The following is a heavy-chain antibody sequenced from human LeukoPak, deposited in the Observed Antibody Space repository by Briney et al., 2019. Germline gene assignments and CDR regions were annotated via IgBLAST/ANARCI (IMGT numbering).Heavy chain of an antibody. J-gene: IGHJ4*02. V-gene: IGHV4-34*01. Sequence: PSETLSLTCAVYGGSFSGYYWSWIRQPPGKGLEWIGEINHSGSTNYNPSLKSRVTISVDTSKNQFSLRLSSVTAADTAVYYCARGASFDYWGQGTLVTVSS. CDR1: GGSFSGYY. CDR2: INHSGST. CDR3: ARGASFDY.